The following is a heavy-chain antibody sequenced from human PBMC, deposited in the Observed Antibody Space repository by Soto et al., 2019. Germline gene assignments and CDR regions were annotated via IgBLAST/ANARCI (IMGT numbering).Heavy chain of an antibody. Sequence: QVHLVQSGAEVKKPGASVKVSCKTSGYTFTTYGISWVRQAPGQGLEWMGWISAYNGNTNYAQKLQGRVTMTTDTSTSTAYMELRSLXSDXXXXXXXXXDLYSYGYYAMDVWGQGTXVXV. CDR1: GYTFTTYG. J-gene: IGHJ6*02. CDR3: XXDLYSYGYYAMDV. D-gene: IGHD5-18*01. V-gene: IGHV1-18*04. CDR2: ISAYNGNT.